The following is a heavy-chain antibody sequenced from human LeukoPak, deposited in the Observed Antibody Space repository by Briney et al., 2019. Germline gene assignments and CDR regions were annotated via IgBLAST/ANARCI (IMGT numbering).Heavy chain of an antibody. D-gene: IGHD4-11*01. CDR3: ARGPTGWRVDY. CDR1: GYTFTSYD. V-gene: IGHV1-8*01. CDR2: MNPNSGNT. Sequence: GASVKVSCKASGYTFTSYDINWVRQATGQGLEWMGWMNPNSGNTGYAQNLQGRVTMTTDTSTSTAYMELRSLRSDDTAVYSCARGPTGWRVDYWGQGTLVTVSS. J-gene: IGHJ4*02.